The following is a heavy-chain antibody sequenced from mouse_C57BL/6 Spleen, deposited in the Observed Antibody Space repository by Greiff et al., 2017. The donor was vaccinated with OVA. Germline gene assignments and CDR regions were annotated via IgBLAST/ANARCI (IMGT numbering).Heavy chain of an antibody. CDR3: ANHGSSFRFAY. V-gene: IGHV1-22*01. CDR2: INPNNGGT. Sequence: EVQLQQSGPELVKPGAPVKMSCKASGYTFTDYNMHWVKQSHGKSLEWIGYINPNNGGTSYNQKFKGKATLTVNKSSSTAYMELRSLTSEDSAVYYCANHGSSFRFAYWGQGTLVTVSA. D-gene: IGHD1-1*01. J-gene: IGHJ3*01. CDR1: GYTFTDYN.